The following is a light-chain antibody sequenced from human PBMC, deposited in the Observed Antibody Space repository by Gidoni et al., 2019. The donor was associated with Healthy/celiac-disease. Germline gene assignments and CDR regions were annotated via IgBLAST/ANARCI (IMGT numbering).Light chain of an antibody. CDR1: QSISSW. CDR3: QQYNSYSGYT. J-gene: IGKJ2*01. CDR2: KAS. V-gene: IGKV1-5*03. Sequence: DIQMSQSPSTLPASVGDRVTITCRSSQSISSWLAWYHQKPGKAPKLLIYKASSLESGVPSRFSGSGSGTEFTLTISSLQPDDFATYYCQQYNSYSGYTFGQGTKLEIK.